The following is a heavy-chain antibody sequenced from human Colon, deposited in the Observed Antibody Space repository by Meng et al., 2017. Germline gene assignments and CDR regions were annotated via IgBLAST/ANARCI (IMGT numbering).Heavy chain of an antibody. CDR3: ARNPVIPDARTFDF. D-gene: IGHD2-2*01. J-gene: IGHJ4*02. Sequence: HVQLQESGPGLVKPSQTLSLTCTIANGSINSADYYWNWIRQPPGKGPEWLGYIHSSGNTYYTPSLKSRLAMSLDTSKNQFSLRLTSVTAADTAVYYCARNPVIPDARTFDFWGQGALVTVSS. V-gene: IGHV4-30-4*01. CDR1: NGSINSADYY. CDR2: IHSSGNT.